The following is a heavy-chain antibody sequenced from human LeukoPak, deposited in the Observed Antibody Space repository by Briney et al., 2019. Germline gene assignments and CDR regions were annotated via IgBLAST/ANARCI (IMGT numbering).Heavy chain of an antibody. CDR2: ISSSSSYI. Sequence: PGGSLRLSCAASGFTFSSYSMNWVRQAPGKGLEWVSSISSSSSYIYYADSVKGRFTISRDNAKNSLYLQMNSLRAEDTAVYYCARDRDVVVPAALGYWGQGTLVTVSS. J-gene: IGHJ4*02. CDR3: ARDRDVVVPAALGY. CDR1: GFTFSSYS. V-gene: IGHV3-21*01. D-gene: IGHD2-2*01.